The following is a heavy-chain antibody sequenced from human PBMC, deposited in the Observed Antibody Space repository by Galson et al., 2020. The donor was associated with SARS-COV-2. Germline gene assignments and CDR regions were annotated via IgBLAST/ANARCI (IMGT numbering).Heavy chain of an antibody. CDR3: AREALSEITIFGVVIYRYVYY. CDR2: ISSSGSTI. V-gene: IGHV3-11*01. J-gene: IGHJ4*02. D-gene: IGHD3-3*01. Sequence: NSGGSLRLSCAASGFTFSDYYMSWIRQAPGKGLEWVSYISSSGSTIYYADSVKGRFTISRDNAKNSLYLQMNSLRAEDTAVYYCAREALSEITIFGVVIYRYVYYWCQGTLFTVSS. CDR1: GFTFSDYY.